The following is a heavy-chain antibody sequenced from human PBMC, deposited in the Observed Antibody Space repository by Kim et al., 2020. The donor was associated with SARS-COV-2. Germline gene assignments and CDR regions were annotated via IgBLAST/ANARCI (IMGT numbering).Heavy chain of an antibody. Sequence: SETLSLTCAVYGGSFSGYYWSWIRQPPGKGLEWIGEINHSGSTNYNPSLKSRVTISVDTSKNQFSLKLSSVTAADTAVYYCARRYYYDSKLDYWGQGTLV. CDR3: ARRYYYDSKLDY. J-gene: IGHJ4*02. V-gene: IGHV4-34*01. D-gene: IGHD3-22*01. CDR1: GGSFSGYY. CDR2: INHSGST.